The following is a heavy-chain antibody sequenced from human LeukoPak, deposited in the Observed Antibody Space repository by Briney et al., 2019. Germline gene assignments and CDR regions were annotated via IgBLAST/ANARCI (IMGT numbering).Heavy chain of an antibody. D-gene: IGHD1-26*01. V-gene: IGHV4-59*08. CDR2: IFYSGNT. CDR1: GVSISSYY. CDR3: ARLAAISGSDYPDD. J-gene: IGHJ4*02. Sequence: SETLSLTCTVSGVSISSYYWSWIRQPPGKGLEWIGYIFYSGNTVYNPSLRSRVTISADTSKNHFSLRLRSVTAADTAVYYCARLAAISGSDYPDDWGQGTLVTVSS.